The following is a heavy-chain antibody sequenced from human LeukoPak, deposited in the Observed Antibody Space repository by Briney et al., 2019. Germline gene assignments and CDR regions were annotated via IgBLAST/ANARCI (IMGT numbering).Heavy chain of an antibody. D-gene: IGHD4-17*01. V-gene: IGHV3-23*01. CDR1: GSTFSAYA. CDR3: GRDPNGDYIGAFDM. Sequence: QPGRSLRTSTTASGSTFSAYAMMWVRHAPGKGPEWGSAIRGGGGSQFYADPVKGRFTISRDNSKNTLFLQMNNLRPEDTAVYYCGRDPNGDYIGAFDMWGAGTMVTVSS. CDR2: IRGGGGSQ. J-gene: IGHJ3*02.